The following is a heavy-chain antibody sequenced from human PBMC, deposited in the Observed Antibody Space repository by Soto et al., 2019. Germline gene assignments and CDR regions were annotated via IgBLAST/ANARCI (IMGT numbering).Heavy chain of an antibody. CDR3: ATEAVTSIFDY. Sequence: PXETLSLTCTVSGGSISSGCFYWSWIRQHPGKGLEWIGYIYYSGSTYYNPSLKSRVTISVDTSKNQFSLKLSSVTAADTAVYYCATEAVTSIFDYWGQGTLVTVSS. J-gene: IGHJ4*02. V-gene: IGHV4-31*03. D-gene: IGHD4-4*01. CDR2: IYYSGST. CDR1: GGSISSGCFY.